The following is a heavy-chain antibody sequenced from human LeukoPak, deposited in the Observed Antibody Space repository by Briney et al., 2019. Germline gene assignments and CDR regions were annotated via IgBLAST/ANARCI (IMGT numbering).Heavy chain of an antibody. Sequence: SETLSLTCAVSGGSISSGGYSWSWIRQPPGKGLEWIGYIYHSGSTYYNPSLKSRVTISVDRSKNQFSLKLSSVTAADTAVYYCARVAAIATAIVWFDPWGQGTLVTVSS. CDR1: GGSISSGGYS. D-gene: IGHD5-18*01. CDR2: IYHSGST. J-gene: IGHJ5*02. V-gene: IGHV4-30-2*01. CDR3: ARVAAIATAIVWFDP.